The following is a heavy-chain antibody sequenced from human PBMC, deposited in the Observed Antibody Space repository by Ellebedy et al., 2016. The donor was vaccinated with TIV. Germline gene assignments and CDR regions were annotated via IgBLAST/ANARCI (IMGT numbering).Heavy chain of an antibody. Sequence: ASVKVSXKASGYTFTGYYMHWVRQAPGQGLEWMGWINPNSGGTNYAQKFQGRVTMTRDTSISTAYMELSRLRSDDTAVYYCAREWYQLPDSHMDVWGKGTTVTVSS. D-gene: IGHD2-2*01. CDR2: INPNSGGT. V-gene: IGHV1-2*02. CDR3: AREWYQLPDSHMDV. CDR1: GYTFTGYY. J-gene: IGHJ6*03.